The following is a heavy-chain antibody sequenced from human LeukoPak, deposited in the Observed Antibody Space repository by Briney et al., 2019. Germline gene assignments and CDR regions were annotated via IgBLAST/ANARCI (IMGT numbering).Heavy chain of an antibody. D-gene: IGHD5-12*01. Sequence: PSETLSLTCTVSGYSISSGYYWGWIRQPPGKGPEWIGSIYHSGSTYYNPSLKSRVTISVDTSKNQFSLKLSSVTAADTAVYYCARSRGALVATINFFDYWGQGTLVTVSS. CDR2: IYHSGST. CDR1: GYSISSGYY. J-gene: IGHJ4*02. V-gene: IGHV4-38-2*02. CDR3: ARSRGALVATINFFDY.